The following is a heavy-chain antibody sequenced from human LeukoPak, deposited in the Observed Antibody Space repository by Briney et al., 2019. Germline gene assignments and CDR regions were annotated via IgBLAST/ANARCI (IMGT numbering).Heavy chain of an antibody. Sequence: PGGSLRLSCAASGLTFSSYWMHWVRQAPGKGLAWVSRINSDGSSITYADSVKGRFTISRDNAKNTLYLQMNSLRAEDTAVYYCARDCSSTSCYWDYWGQGTLVTVSS. CDR3: ARDCSSTSCYWDY. V-gene: IGHV3-74*03. CDR1: GLTFSSYW. D-gene: IGHD2-2*01. J-gene: IGHJ4*02. CDR2: INSDGSSI.